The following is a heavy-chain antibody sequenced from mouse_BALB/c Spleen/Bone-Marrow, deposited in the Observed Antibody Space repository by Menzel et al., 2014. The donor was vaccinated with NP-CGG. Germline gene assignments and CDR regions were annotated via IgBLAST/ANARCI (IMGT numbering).Heavy chain of an antibody. CDR2: IWGDGST. Sequence: VKLQESGPGLVSPSQSLSITCTVSGFSLTGYGVNWVRQPPGKGLEWLGMIWGDGSTDYNSALKSRLSISKDNSKSQVFLKMNSLQTDDTARYYCARELGHYAMDYWGQGTSVTVSS. D-gene: IGHD4-1*01. V-gene: IGHV2-6-7*02. CDR1: GFSLTGYG. J-gene: IGHJ4*01. CDR3: ARELGHYAMDY.